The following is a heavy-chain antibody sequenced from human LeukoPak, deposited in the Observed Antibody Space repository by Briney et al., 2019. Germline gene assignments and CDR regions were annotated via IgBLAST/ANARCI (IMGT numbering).Heavy chain of an antibody. CDR1: GGSISSYY. D-gene: IGHD4-17*01. CDR3: ARESHGYYYGMDV. J-gene: IGHJ6*02. Sequence: SETLSLTCTVSGGSISSYYWSWIRQPPGKGLEWIGYIYYSGSTNYNPSLKSRVTMSVETSKKQFSLKLSSVIAADTAVYYCARESHGYYYGMDVWGQGTTVTVSS. V-gene: IGHV4-59*01. CDR2: IYYSGST.